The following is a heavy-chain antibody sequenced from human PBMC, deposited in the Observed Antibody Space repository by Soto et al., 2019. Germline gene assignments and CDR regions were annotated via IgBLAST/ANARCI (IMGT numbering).Heavy chain of an antibody. V-gene: IGHV3-9*01. CDR1: GFTFDDYA. CDR2: ISWNSGSI. J-gene: IGHJ3*02. CDR3: AKDIGYSGYVGAFDI. D-gene: IGHD5-12*01. Sequence: EVQLVESGGGLVQPGRSLRLSCAASGFTFDDYAMHWVRQAPGKGLEWVSGISWNSGSIGYADSVNGRFTISRDNAKNSLYLQMNSLRAEDTALYYCAKDIGYSGYVGAFDIWGQGTMVTVSS.